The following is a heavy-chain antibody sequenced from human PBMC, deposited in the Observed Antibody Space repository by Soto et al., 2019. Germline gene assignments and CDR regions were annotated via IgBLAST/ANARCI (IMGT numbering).Heavy chain of an antibody. Sequence: VQLLESGGGLVQPGGSQRLSCAASGFTFSSYAMSWVRQAPGKGLEWVSAIGVSGDTTYYADSVKGRFTISRDNSKNTLYLQMGSLRAEERAVYYCAKVRRFGELRSLYWGQGTLVTVSS. D-gene: IGHD3-10*01. J-gene: IGHJ4*02. CDR3: AKVRRFGELRSLY. CDR1: GFTFSSYA. V-gene: IGHV3-23*01. CDR2: IGVSGDTT.